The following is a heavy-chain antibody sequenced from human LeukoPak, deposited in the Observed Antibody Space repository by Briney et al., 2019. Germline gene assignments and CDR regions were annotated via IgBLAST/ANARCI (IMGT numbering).Heavy chain of an antibody. CDR2: ISYDGSNK. D-gene: IGHD1-26*01. V-gene: IGHV3-30-3*01. CDR1: GFTFSSYA. Sequence: PGGSLRLSCAASGFTFSSYAMHWVRQAPGKGLEWVAVISYDGSNKYYADSVKGRFTISRDNSKNTLYLQMNSLRAEDTAVYYCARELGATDYWGQGTLVTVSS. CDR3: ARELGATDY. J-gene: IGHJ4*02.